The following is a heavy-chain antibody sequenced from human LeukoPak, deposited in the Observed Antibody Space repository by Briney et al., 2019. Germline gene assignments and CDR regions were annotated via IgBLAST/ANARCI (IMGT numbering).Heavy chain of an antibody. Sequence: GGSLRLSCAASGFTFSNYGMSWVRQAPGKGLEWVSGISASGDSAYYADSVKGRFTISRDKSKNTLYLQMNSLRAEDTAVYYCARPPFSTTIQFDIWGQGTMVTVSS. V-gene: IGHV3-23*01. D-gene: IGHD5-18*01. CDR1: GFTFSNYG. CDR3: ARPPFSTTIQFDI. J-gene: IGHJ3*02. CDR2: ISASGDSA.